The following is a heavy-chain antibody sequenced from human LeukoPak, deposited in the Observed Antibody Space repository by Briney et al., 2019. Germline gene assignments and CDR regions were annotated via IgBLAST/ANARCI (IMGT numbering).Heavy chain of an antibody. V-gene: IGHV2-5*02. CDR1: GFSLSTNAVG. CDR2: TYLDDDK. CDR3: AHSCGGGNSAYFDH. Sequence: SGPTLVNPTQTLTLTCTFSGFSLSTNAVGVGWIRQPPGEALVWVAVTYLDDDKRFSPSLKSRLTIIKDPSKNQVVLTMTNMDPVDTATYYCAHSCGGGNSAYFDHWGQGTLVTVSS. J-gene: IGHJ4*02. D-gene: IGHD4-23*01.